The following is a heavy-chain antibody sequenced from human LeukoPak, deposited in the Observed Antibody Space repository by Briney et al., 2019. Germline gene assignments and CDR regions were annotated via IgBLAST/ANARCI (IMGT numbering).Heavy chain of an antibody. CDR1: GGSISSGGYY. V-gene: IGHV4-31*03. CDR2: IYYSGST. CDR3: ARDVSPLYGSGSYSFDY. Sequence: SQTLSLTCTVSGGSISSGGYYWSWIRQHPGKGLEWIGYIYYSGSTYYNPSLKSRVTISVDTSKNQFSLKLSSVTAADTAVYYCARDVSPLYGSGSYSFDYWGQGTLVTVSS. D-gene: IGHD3-10*01. J-gene: IGHJ4*02.